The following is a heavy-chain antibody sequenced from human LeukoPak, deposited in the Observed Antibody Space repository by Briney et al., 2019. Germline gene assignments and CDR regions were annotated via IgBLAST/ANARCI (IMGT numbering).Heavy chain of an antibody. CDR2: ISYSGNT. Sequence: PSETVSLTCTVSGGSISGYYWNWIRQPPGKGLEWIGYISYSGNTNFNSSLKSRVTMSVDTSNNQFSLKLKSVTAADTAVYYCARHGSVAVAVFDYWGQGTLISVSS. CDR1: GGSISGYY. CDR3: ARHGSVAVAVFDY. J-gene: IGHJ4*02. V-gene: IGHV4-59*08. D-gene: IGHD6-19*01.